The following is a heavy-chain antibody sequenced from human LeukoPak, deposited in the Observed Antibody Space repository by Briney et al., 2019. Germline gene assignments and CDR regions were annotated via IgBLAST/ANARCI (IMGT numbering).Heavy chain of an antibody. D-gene: IGHD3-22*01. CDR1: GGSISSYY. J-gene: IGHJ5*02. V-gene: IGHV4-59*01. CDR3: ASDYDSSGYYYH. CDR2: IYYSGST. Sequence: SETLSLTCTVSGGSISSYYWSWIRRPPGQGLEWIGYIYYSGSTNYNPSLKSRVTISVDTSMNQFSLKLSSVTAADTAVYYCASDYDSSGYYYHWGQGTLVTVSS.